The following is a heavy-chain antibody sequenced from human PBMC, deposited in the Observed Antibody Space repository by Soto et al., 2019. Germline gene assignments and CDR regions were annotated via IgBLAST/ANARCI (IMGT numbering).Heavy chain of an antibody. CDR1: GFTFSGHT. D-gene: IGHD3-10*01. CDR3: ARCMGFDGSGYAFFDS. J-gene: IGHJ4*02. CDR2: VSRSSSYI. Sequence: EVQLVESGGGLVKPGGSLRLSCAASGFTFSGHTINWVRQAPGKGLEWVSSVSRSSSYIYYADSVKGRFTVSRDGAEKSLYLQMNSLRAEDTAIYYCARCMGFDGSGYAFFDSWGQGTQVTVSS. V-gene: IGHV3-21*01.